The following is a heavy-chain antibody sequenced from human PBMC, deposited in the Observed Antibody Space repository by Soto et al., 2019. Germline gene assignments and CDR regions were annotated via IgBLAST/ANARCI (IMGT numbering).Heavy chain of an antibody. Sequence: QVQLVQSGAEVKKPGASVKVSCKASGYTFTGFYIHWVRQAPGQGLEWVGWINPNNGATVFARKFQDRVTVTRDTSITTVYMELTYLKYDDTAVYYCARANSGDDDEFDYWGQGTLVTVSS. D-gene: IGHD5-12*01. V-gene: IGHV1-2*02. CDR3: ARANSGDDDEFDY. J-gene: IGHJ4*02. CDR1: GYTFTGFY. CDR2: INPNNGAT.